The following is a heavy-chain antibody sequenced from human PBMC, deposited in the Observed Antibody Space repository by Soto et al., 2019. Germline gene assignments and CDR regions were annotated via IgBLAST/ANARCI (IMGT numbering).Heavy chain of an antibody. CDR3: ARRPGRSGIDYFLVAHVYFDY. CDR1: GSSFTSYW. CDR2: IDPSDNYT. J-gene: IGHJ4*02. D-gene: IGHD3-10*01. V-gene: IGHV5-10-1*01. Sequence: PGESLNTSCKGSGSSFTSYWISWVRQMPGKGLEWMGRIDPSDNYTNYSPSFPGNVNITADKSISTAYLQWSSLKATDTAKYYCARRPGRSGIDYFLVAHVYFDYWGQGTLVTVSS.